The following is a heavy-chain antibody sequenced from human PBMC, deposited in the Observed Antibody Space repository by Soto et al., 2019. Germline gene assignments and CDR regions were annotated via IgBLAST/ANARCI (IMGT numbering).Heavy chain of an antibody. V-gene: IGHV4-31*03. D-gene: IGHD2-21*02. J-gene: IGHJ4*02. CDR1: GGSISSGGYY. CDR2: IYYSGST. Sequence: SETLSLTCTVSGGSISSGGYYWSWVRQHPGEGLEWIGYIYYSGSTYYNPSLKSRVTISVDTSKNQFSLNLSSVTAADTAVFYCARAQPSGGNSGYFDYWGQGALVTVSS. CDR3: ARAQPSGGNSGYFDY.